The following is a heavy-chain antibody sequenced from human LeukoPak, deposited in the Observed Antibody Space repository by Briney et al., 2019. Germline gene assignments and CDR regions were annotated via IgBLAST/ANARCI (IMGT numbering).Heavy chain of an antibody. D-gene: IGHD3-16*02. CDR1: GGSISSSSYY. J-gene: IGHJ4*02. CDR3: ARYDYVWGSYLGYDY. V-gene: IGHV4-39*01. Sequence: SETLSLTCTVSGGSISSSSYYWGWIRQPPGKGLEWIGSIYYSGSTYYNPSLKSRVTISVDTSKNQFSLKLSSVTAADTAVYYCARYDYVWGSYLGYDYWGQGTLVTVSS. CDR2: IYYSGST.